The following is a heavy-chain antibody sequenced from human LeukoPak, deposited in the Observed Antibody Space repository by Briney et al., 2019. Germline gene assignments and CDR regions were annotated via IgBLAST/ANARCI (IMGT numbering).Heavy chain of an antibody. J-gene: IGHJ4*02. Sequence: PGGSLRLSCAASGFTFSDYYMSWIRQAPGKGLEWVSYISSSSSYTNYADSVKGRFTISRDNAMNSLYLQMNSLRAEDTAVYYCARNQERDWNPDYWGQGTLVTVSS. CDR3: ARNQERDWNPDY. D-gene: IGHD1-1*01. V-gene: IGHV3-11*06. CDR2: ISSSSSYT. CDR1: GFTFSDYY.